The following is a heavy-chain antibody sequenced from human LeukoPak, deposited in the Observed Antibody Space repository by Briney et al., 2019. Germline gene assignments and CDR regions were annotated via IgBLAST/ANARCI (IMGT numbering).Heavy chain of an antibody. CDR2: IIPIFGTA. V-gene: IGHV1-69*05. J-gene: IGHJ5*02. Sequence: GASVKVSCKASGGTFSSYAISWVRQAPGQGLEWMGGIIPIFGTANYVQKFQGRVTITTDESTSTAYMELSSLRSEDTAVYYCARSRGVVTASFELDPWGQGTLVTVSS. CDR3: ARSRGVVTASFELDP. CDR1: GGTFSSYA. D-gene: IGHD2-21*02.